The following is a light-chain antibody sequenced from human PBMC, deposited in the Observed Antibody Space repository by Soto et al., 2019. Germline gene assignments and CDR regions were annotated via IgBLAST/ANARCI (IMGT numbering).Light chain of an antibody. CDR1: SSNIGRNY. CDR3: AAWDDTLSGLV. CDR2: RAD. J-gene: IGLJ2*01. V-gene: IGLV1-47*01. Sequence: QLVLTQPPSASGTPGQTVIISCSGRSSNIGRNYVYWYQQVPGTAPRLLIYRADQRPSGVSDRFSGSKAGTSASLGISGLRSEDEADYYCAAWDDTLSGLVFGAGTKVTVL.